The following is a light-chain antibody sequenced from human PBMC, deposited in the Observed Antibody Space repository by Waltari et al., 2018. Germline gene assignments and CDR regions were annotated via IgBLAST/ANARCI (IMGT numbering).Light chain of an antibody. J-gene: IGLJ2*01. CDR3: SSYAGTNNVV. CDR2: EVS. CDR1: RSDVGGFNY. Sequence: QSALTQPPSASGSPGQSVTISCTATRSDVGGFNYVSWYQQHPGKAPNLMIYEVSKRPSGVPDRFSGSKSGNTASLTVSGLQAEDEGDYYCSSYAGTNNVVLGGGTKLTVL. V-gene: IGLV2-8*01.